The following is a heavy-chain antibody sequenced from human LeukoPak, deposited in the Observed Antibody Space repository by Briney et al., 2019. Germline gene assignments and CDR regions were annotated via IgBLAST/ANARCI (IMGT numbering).Heavy chain of an antibody. CDR2: ISSSSSYT. V-gene: IGHV3-11*05. CDR3: ARVVGRYMDV. Sequence: GGSLRLSCAASGFTFSDYYMSWIRRAPGKGLEWVSYISSSSSYTNYADSVKGRFTISRDNAKNSLYLQMNSLRAEDTAVYYCARVVGRYMDVWGQGTTVTVSS. CDR1: GFTFSDYY. D-gene: IGHD2-15*01. J-gene: IGHJ6*02.